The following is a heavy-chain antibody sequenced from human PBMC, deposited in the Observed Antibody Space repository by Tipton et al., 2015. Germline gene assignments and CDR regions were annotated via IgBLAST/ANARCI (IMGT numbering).Heavy chain of an antibody. CDR3: ATPGDTVMVTSLGAARY. CDR2: MNQDGSAK. J-gene: IGHJ4*02. Sequence: SLRLSCAASGFTFSSSWMNWVRQAPGKGLEWVANMNQDGSAKYYADSVKGRFTISRDDSKDTLYLQMSSLSAEDTAVYYCATPGDTVMVTSLGAARYWGQGTLVTVSS. V-gene: IGHV3-7*01. CDR1: GFTFSSSW. D-gene: IGHD5-18*01.